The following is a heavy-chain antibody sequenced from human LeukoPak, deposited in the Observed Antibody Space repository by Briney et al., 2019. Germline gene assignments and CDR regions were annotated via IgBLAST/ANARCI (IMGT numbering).Heavy chain of an antibody. CDR1: GYTFTGYY. CDR3: ARDLARPAANNWFDP. D-gene: IGHD2-2*01. V-gene: IGHV1-2*02. CDR2: INPNSGGT. Sequence: ASVKVSCKASGYTFTGYYMHWVRQAPGQGLEWMGWINPNSGGTNYAQKFQGRVTMTRDTSISTAYMELSRLRSDDTAVYYCARDLARPAANNWFDPWGQGTQVTVSS. J-gene: IGHJ5*02.